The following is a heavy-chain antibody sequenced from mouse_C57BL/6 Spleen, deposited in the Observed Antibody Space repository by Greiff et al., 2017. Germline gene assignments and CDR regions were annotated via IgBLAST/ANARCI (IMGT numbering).Heavy chain of an antibody. CDR2: ISGGGGNT. CDR1: GFTFSSYT. CDR3: ARHDTYYYAMDY. V-gene: IGHV5-9*01. J-gene: IGHJ4*01. Sequence: EVQRVESAGGLVKPGGSLKLSCAASGFTFSSYTMFWVRQTPEKRLEWVATISGGGGNTYYPDSVKGRFTISRDNAKNTLYLQMSSLRSEDTALYYCARHDTYYYAMDYWGQGTSVTVSS.